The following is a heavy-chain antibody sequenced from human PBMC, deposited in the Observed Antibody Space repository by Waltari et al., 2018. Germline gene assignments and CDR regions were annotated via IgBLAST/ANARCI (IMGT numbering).Heavy chain of an antibody. J-gene: IGHJ4*02. CDR3: AKDLGYGGXXARYFDY. Sequence: EVQLXESGGGLVQPGGSLRLSXAASGFTFSSXAMSWXRQAPGKGLEWVSAISGSGGSTYYXDSVKGRFTISRXNSXNTLXXQXNSLRAEXXXVYYXAKDLGYGGXXARYFDYXGQGTLVTVXS. D-gene: IGHD4-17*01. V-gene: IGHV3-23*01. CDR1: GFTFSSXA. CDR2: ISGSGGST.